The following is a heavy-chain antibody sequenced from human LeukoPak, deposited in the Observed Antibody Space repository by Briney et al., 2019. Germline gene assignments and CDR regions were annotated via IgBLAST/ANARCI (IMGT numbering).Heavy chain of an antibody. CDR1: GFTFSSYS. V-gene: IGHV3-48*01. CDR3: AKDQVPYCTTYCYGAIDA. D-gene: IGHD2-8*01. CDR2: IGSCGSPT. J-gene: IGHJ3*01. Sequence: GGSLRLSCEASGFTFSSYSMTWVREAPGKRLEWVSYIGSCGSPTHYADSVKGRFTISRDNAKNSLYLQMNSLTVEDTAVYYCAKDQVPYCTTYCYGAIDAWGQGTLVTVSS.